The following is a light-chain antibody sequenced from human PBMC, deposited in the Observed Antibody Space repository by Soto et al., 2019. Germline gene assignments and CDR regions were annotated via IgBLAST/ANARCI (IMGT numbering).Light chain of an antibody. CDR3: QQYGNSPWT. CDR2: FTS. CDR1: QPLRSRY. V-gene: IGKV3-20*01. Sequence: EFVLTQSPATLSLSVGERATLSCRTSQPLRSRYLAWYQQKVGQAPKLLMYFTSTRASGIPDRFSGSGSGTDFTLAISRLEPEDFAMYYCQQYGNSPWTFGHGTQVAVK. J-gene: IGKJ1*01.